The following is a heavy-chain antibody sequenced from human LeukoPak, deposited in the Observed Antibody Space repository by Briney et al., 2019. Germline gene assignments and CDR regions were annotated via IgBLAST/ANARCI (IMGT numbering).Heavy chain of an antibody. D-gene: IGHD6-19*01. Sequence: SVKLSCTASVGTFTSYAISWVGQDPGQPLEWMGRIIPIFGPGNYAQKFQARVTITTDESTSTAYMELSSLRSEDTAVYYCARDSEQWLVRGGYFDYWGPGTLVTVSS. CDR3: ARDSEQWLVRGGYFDY. V-gene: IGHV1-69*05. CDR2: IIPIFGPG. CDR1: VGTFTSYA. J-gene: IGHJ4*02.